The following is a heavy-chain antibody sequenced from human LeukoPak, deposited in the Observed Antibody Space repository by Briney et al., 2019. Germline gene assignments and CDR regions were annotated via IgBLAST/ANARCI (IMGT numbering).Heavy chain of an antibody. J-gene: IGHJ4*02. Sequence: PGGSLRLSCAASGFTFSSYWMHWVRQAPGKGLVWVSRINSDGSSTSYADSVKGRFTISRDNAKNTLYLQMNSLRAEDTAVYYCARFSGYTYYFDYWGQGTLVTVSS. V-gene: IGHV3-74*01. D-gene: IGHD3-22*01. CDR3: ARFSGYTYYFDY. CDR1: GFTFSSYW. CDR2: INSDGSST.